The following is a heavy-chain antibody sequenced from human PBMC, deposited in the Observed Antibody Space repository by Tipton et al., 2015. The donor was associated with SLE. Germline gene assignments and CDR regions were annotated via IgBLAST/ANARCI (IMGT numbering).Heavy chain of an antibody. J-gene: IGHJ3*02. V-gene: IGHV4-59*08. CDR1: GGSISSYY. D-gene: IGHD2-15*01. CDR3: ARVLLSTLGAFDI. Sequence: TLSLTCTVSGGSISSYYWSWIRQPPGKGLEWIGYIYYSGNTNYNPSLKSRVTISVDTSKNQFSLRLSSVTAADTAVYYCARVLLSTLGAFDIWGQGTMVTVSS. CDR2: IYYSGNT.